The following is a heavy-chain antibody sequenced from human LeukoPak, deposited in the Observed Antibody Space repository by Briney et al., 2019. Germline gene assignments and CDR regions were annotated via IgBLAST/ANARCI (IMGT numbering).Heavy chain of an antibody. CDR3: ATERWLQFFSVY. J-gene: IGHJ4*02. V-gene: IGHV3-21*01. D-gene: IGHD5-24*01. CDR2: ISSSSSYI. Sequence: GGSLRLSCAASGFTFSSYSMNWVRQAPGKGLEWVSSISSSSSYIYYADSVKGRFTISRDNAKNSLYLQMNSLRAEDTAVYYCATERWLQFFSVYWGQGTLVTVSS. CDR1: GFTFSSYS.